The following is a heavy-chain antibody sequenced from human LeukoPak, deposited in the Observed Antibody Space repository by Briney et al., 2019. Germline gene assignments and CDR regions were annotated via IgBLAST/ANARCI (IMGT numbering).Heavy chain of an antibody. V-gene: IGHV3-49*04. Sequence: GGSLRLSCTASGFTFGDHLMSWVRQAPGKGLEWVGFIKTKASGGTAEYAASVKGRFTISRDDSKNIAYLQMNSLKSEDSAFYFCTGGWFGESWGQGTLVTVSS. CDR1: GFTFGDHL. J-gene: IGHJ4*02. D-gene: IGHD3-10*01. CDR3: TGGWFGES. CDR2: IKTKASGGTA.